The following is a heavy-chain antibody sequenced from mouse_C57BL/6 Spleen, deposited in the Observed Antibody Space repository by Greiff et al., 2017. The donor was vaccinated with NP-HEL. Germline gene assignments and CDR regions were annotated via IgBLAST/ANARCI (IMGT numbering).Heavy chain of an antibody. Sequence: VQLQQSGPELVKPGASVKISCKASGYAFSSSWMNWVKQRPGTGLEWIGRIYPGDGDTNYNGKFKGKATLTADKSSSTAYMQLSSLTSEDSAVYFCAPYYSNYEGYAMDYWGQGTSVTVSS. CDR2: IYPGDGDT. J-gene: IGHJ4*01. CDR3: APYYSNYEGYAMDY. D-gene: IGHD2-5*01. CDR1: GYAFSSSW. V-gene: IGHV1-82*01.